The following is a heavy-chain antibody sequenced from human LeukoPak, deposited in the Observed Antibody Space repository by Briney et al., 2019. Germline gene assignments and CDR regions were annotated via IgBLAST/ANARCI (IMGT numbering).Heavy chain of an antibody. CDR3: ARDVNLLFFDV. V-gene: IGHV3-74*01. CDR1: GFTFSTYL. Sequence: GGSLRLSCAASGFTFSTYLMNWVRQAPGKGLMWVSRISHDGTDTSYADSVRGRFTISRDNAKNTLYLQMNSLRADDTAVYYCARDVNLLFFDVWGRGTLVTVSS. J-gene: IGHJ2*01. CDR2: ISHDGTDT. D-gene: IGHD2/OR15-2a*01.